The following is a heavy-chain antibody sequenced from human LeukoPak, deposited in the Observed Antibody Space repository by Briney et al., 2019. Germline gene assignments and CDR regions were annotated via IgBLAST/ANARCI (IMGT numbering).Heavy chain of an antibody. CDR3: ARGSSPYY. J-gene: IGHJ4*02. V-gene: IGHV3-74*01. Sequence: PGGSLRLTCAASGFTFSSYWMHWVRQAPGKGLVWVSRINTDGSNTGYADSVKGRFTISRDNAENTLYLQINSLRAEDTAVYYCARGSSPYYWGQGTLVTVSS. D-gene: IGHD6-13*01. CDR1: GFTFSSYW. CDR2: INTDGSNT.